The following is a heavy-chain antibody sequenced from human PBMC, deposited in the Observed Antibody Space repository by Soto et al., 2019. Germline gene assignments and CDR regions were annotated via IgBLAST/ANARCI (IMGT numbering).Heavy chain of an antibody. V-gene: IGHV3-72*01. D-gene: IGHD3-10*01. CDR2: TRNEVDSYTI. J-gene: IGHJ4*02. CDR3: AGLTGDSMGENYGLPL. Sequence: PGGSLRLSCAASGFTFSDHFMAWVRQAPGKGLEWVGRTRNEVDSYTIEYAASVKGRVTISRDDSRKSLYLQMNSLTTEDTAVYYCAGLTGDSMGENYGLPLWGQGTLVIVSS. CDR1: GFTFSDHF.